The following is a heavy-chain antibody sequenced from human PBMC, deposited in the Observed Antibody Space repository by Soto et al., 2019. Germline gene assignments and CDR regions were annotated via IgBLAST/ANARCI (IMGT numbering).Heavy chain of an antibody. CDR2: FYSGGYT. Sequence: EVQLVESGGGLIQPGGSLRLSCAVSGFTVSNNYMSWVRQAPGKGLEGVSVFYSGGYTAYGDSVKGRLTISRDNPKNTLFLQMKAQRAAASAVYFWGTSPGGGGYWGQGTLVTVSS. CDR3: GTSPGGGGY. D-gene: IGHD2-2*01. V-gene: IGHV3-53*01. J-gene: IGHJ4*02. CDR1: GFTVSNNY.